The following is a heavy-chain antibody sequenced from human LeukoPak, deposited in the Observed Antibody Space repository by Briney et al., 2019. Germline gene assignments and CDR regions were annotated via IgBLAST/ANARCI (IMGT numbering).Heavy chain of an antibody. D-gene: IGHD2-21*01. V-gene: IGHV4-4*07. CDR3: AKSGDTPFGYYYYYMDV. Sequence: SETLSLTCTVSGGSISSYYWSWIRQPAGKGLEWIGRIYSSGSTNYNPSLKSRVTISVDTSKNQFSLKLSSVTAADTAVYYCAKSGDTPFGYYYYYMDVWGKGTTVTVSS. CDR2: IYSSGST. CDR1: GGSISSYY. J-gene: IGHJ6*03.